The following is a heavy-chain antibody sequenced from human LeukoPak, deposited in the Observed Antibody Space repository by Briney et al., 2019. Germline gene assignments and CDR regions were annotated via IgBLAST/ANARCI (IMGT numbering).Heavy chain of an antibody. J-gene: IGHJ4*02. V-gene: IGHV3-74*01. CDR2: INTEGTTT. CDR3: ARSQAHSNFDH. CDR1: GFTFSNYW. Sequence: PGGSLRLSCAASGFTFSNYWMHWVRQAPGKGLVWVSRINTEGTTTSYADSVEGRFTISRDNAKNTLYLLMNSLRSEDTAMYYCARSQAHSNFDHWGQGTLVTVSS.